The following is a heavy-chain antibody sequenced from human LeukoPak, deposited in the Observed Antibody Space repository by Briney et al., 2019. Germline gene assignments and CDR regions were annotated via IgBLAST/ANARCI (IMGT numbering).Heavy chain of an antibody. CDR2: IRYDGSNK. J-gene: IGHJ6*03. CDR1: KFTFSTYG. Sequence: GGSLRLSCAAFKFTFSTYGMHWVRQAPGKGLEWVAFIRYDGSNKYYADSVKGRFTISRDNAKNSLYLQMNSLRAEDTAVYYCARGEYYDFWSGYYAQNYYYYMDVWGKGTTVTVSS. V-gene: IGHV3-30*02. CDR3: ARGEYYDFWSGYYAQNYYYYMDV. D-gene: IGHD3-3*01.